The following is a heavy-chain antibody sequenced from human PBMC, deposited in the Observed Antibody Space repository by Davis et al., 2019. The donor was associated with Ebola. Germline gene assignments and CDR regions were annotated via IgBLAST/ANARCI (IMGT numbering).Heavy chain of an antibody. D-gene: IGHD3-10*01. CDR3: AKARSGLSPDY. CDR1: QFTFSSYA. V-gene: IGHV3-23*01. J-gene: IGHJ4*02. Sequence: GESLKISCAASQFTFSSYAMSWVRQAPGKGLEWVSAISASGGSTYYTDSVRGRFTISRDNSKNTLFLQMNSLRAEDTALYYCAKARSGLSPDYWGQGTLVTVSS. CDR2: ISASGGST.